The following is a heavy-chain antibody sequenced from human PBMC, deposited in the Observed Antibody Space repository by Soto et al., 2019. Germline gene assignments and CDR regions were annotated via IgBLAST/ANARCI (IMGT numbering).Heavy chain of an antibody. CDR1: GFTFSGSA. CDR2: IRSKTNNYAT. Sequence: EVQLVESGGGLVQPGGSLKLSCAASGFTFSGSAMHWVRQASGKGLEWVGRIRSKTNNYATAYAASVKGRFTISRDDSKNTVYRQMNSLKTEDTAVYYCSRLVGATSSFDYWGQGTLVTVSS. CDR3: SRLVGATSSFDY. V-gene: IGHV3-73*02. D-gene: IGHD1-26*01. J-gene: IGHJ4*02.